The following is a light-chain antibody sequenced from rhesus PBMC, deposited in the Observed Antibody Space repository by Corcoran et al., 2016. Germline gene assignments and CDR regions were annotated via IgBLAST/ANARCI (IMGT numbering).Light chain of an antibody. CDR2: EAS. V-gene: IGKV1-25*01. Sequence: DIQMAQSPSSLSASVGDRVTITCRASQAISNDLAWYQQKPGDTPKLLIFEASYLKGGIPSRFSGSGSGTDFALTISSLQSEDFATYYCQQYHIPPYNFGQGTKVEIK. CDR1: QAISND. J-gene: IGKJ2*01. CDR3: QQYHIPPYN.